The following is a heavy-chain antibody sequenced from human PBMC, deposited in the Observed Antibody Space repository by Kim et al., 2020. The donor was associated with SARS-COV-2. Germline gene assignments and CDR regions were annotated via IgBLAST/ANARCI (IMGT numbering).Heavy chain of an antibody. V-gene: IGHV3-21*01. Sequence: YGDSVQGRCSISKDKSKNSLYLQMNGLRVEGTAVYYCAKDVGGGTFLGSDFWGQGTLVTVSS. J-gene: IGHJ4*02. CDR3: AKDVGGGTFLGSDF. D-gene: IGHD1-26*01.